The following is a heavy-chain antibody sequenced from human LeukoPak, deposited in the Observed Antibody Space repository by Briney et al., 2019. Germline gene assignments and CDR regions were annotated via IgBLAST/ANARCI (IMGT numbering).Heavy chain of an antibody. CDR1: GGSISSSNW. D-gene: IGHD3-22*01. V-gene: IGHV4-4*02. CDR2: IYHSGST. J-gene: IGHJ4*02. CDR3: ARMYYYDSSGYSHFDY. Sequence: SETLSLTCAVSGGSISSSNWWSWVRQPPGKGLEWIGEIYHSGSTNYNPSLKSRVTISVDKSKNQFSLKLSSVTAADTAVYYCARMYYYDSSGYSHFDYWGQGTLVTVSS.